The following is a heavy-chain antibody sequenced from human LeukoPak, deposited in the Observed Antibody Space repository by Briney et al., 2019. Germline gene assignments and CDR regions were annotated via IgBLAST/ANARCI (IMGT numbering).Heavy chain of an antibody. CDR3: ARVGAWNYCSGGSCPNWFDP. CDR1: GYTFTSYD. CDR2: MNPNSGNT. D-gene: IGHD2-15*01. Sequence: GASVKVSCKASGYTFTSYDINWVRQATGQGLEWMGWMNPNSGNTGYAQKFQGRVTITADKSTSTAYMELSSLRSEDTAVYYCARVGAWNYCSGGSCPNWFDPWGQGTLVTVSS. V-gene: IGHV1-8*03. J-gene: IGHJ5*02.